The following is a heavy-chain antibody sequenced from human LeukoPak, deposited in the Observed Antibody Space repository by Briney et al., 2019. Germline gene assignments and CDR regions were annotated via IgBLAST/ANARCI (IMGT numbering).Heavy chain of an antibody. Sequence: GGSLRLSCAASGFTFSSYGLHWVRQAPGKGLEWVAIIWYDGSENYYADSVKGRFTISRDNSKNTLYLQMNSLRAEDTAVYYCARDAYYDILTGYIDYWGQGALVTVSS. J-gene: IGHJ4*02. CDR3: ARDAYYDILTGYIDY. CDR2: IWYDGSEN. V-gene: IGHV3-33*01. D-gene: IGHD3-9*01. CDR1: GFTFSSYG.